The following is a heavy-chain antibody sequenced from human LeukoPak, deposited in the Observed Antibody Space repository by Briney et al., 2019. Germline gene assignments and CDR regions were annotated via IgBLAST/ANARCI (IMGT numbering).Heavy chain of an antibody. Sequence: GSLRLSCAAPGFTFSSYAMHWVRQAPGKALEWVAVISYDGSNKYYADSVKGRFTISRDNSKNTLYLQMNSLRAEDTAVYYCAKSGLYSNYVYYFDYWGQGTLVTVSS. V-gene: IGHV3-30-3*02. J-gene: IGHJ4*02. CDR1: GFTFSSYA. CDR3: AKSGLYSNYVYYFDY. D-gene: IGHD4-11*01. CDR2: ISYDGSNK.